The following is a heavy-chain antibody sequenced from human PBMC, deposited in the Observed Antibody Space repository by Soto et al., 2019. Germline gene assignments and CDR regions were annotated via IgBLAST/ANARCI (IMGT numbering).Heavy chain of an antibody. CDR1: GFTFSNYG. CDR3: ARDNDGNSHYSQLDY. V-gene: IGHV3-33*01. CDR2: IWFDGSKE. Sequence: GGSLRLSCATSGFTFSNYGIHWVRQAPGKGLEWVAVIWFDGSKEYYADSVKGRFTISRDSSRSTVYLQMNSLRAEDTAVYYCARDNDGNSHYSQLDYWGQRTLVTVSS. D-gene: IGHD3-22*01. J-gene: IGHJ4*02.